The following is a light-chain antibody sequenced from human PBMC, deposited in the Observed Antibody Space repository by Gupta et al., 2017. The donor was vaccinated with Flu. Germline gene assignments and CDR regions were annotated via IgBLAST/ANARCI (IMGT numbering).Light chain of an antibody. CDR2: VNS. CDR3: QSYASSRSGVV. CDR1: SSNIGAGYD. Sequence: QSVLTQPPSVSEAPGQRVTIPCTGSSSNIGAGYDVHWYQQLPGTAPKLRILVNSTRPSGVPDRVACSKSGTSASPALTVLQAEDEAEDYCQSYASSRSGVVFGGGTKLTVL. J-gene: IGLJ3*02. V-gene: IGLV1-40*01.